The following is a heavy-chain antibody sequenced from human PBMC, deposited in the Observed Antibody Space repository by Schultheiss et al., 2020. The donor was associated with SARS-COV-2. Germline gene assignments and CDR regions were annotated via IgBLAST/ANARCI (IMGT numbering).Heavy chain of an antibody. V-gene: IGHV3-13*01. CDR2: IGTAGDT. J-gene: IGHJ4*02. CDR3: ARGSRDGYRLN. Sequence: GGSLRLSCAASGFTFSSYSMNWVRQAPGKGLEWVSAIGTAGDTYYPGSVKGRFTISRENAKNSLYLQMNSLRAGDTAVYYCARGSRDGYRLNWGQGTLVTVSS. CDR1: GFTFSSYS. D-gene: IGHD5-24*01.